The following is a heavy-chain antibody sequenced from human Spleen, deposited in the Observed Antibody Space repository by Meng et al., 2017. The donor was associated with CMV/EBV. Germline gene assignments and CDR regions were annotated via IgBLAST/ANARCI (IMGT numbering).Heavy chain of an antibody. CDR2: IYYSGST. J-gene: IGHJ5*02. CDR3: ARIQYYDFWSGYTNWFDP. CDR1: IGIGGYN. Sequence: IGIGGYNWSWIPQHPGKGLEWIGYIYYSGSTYYNPSLKSRVTISVDTSKNQFSLKLSSVTAADTAVYYCARIQYYDFWSGYTNWFDPWGQGTLVTVSS. V-gene: IGHV4-31*02. D-gene: IGHD3-3*01.